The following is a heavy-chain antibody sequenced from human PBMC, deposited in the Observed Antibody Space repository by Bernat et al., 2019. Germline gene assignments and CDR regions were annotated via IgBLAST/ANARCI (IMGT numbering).Heavy chain of an antibody. V-gene: IGHV3-23*04. J-gene: IGHJ4*02. CDR3: AKVIVGIFGVDY. Sequence: EVQLVESGVGLVQPGGSLRLSCAASGFTFSSYAMSWVRQAPGKGLQWVSAISGSGGSTYYADSVKGRFTISRDNSKNTLYLQMNSLRAEDTAVYYCAKVIVGIFGVDYWGQGTLVTVSS. CDR1: GFTFSSYA. CDR2: ISGSGGST. D-gene: IGHD2-15*01.